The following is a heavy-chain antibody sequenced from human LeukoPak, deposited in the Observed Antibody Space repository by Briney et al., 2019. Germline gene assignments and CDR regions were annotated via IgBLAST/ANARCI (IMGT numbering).Heavy chain of an antibody. D-gene: IGHD5-18*01. CDR2: IKSDGSTT. J-gene: IGHJ4*02. CDR1: GFTFSSYW. V-gene: IGHV3-74*01. CDR3: ARVVDTHFDY. Sequence: GGSLRLSCAASGFTFSSYWMHWVRQAPGKGLVWVSRIKSDGSTTTYADSVKGRFNISRDNAKNTLYLQMNSLRAEDTAVYYCARVVDTHFDYWGQGTLVTVSS.